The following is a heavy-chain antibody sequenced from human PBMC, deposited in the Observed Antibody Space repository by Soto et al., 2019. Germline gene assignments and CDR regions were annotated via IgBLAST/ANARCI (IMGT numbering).Heavy chain of an antibody. Sequence: GGSLRPSCAASGFTFSSFWIHWVRQAPGKGLVWVSRINSDGSSTSYADSVEGRFTISRDNAKNTLYLQMNSLRAEDTAVYYCARGLRYSSGYNWFDPWGQGT. J-gene: IGHJ5*02. V-gene: IGHV3-74*01. CDR1: GFTFSSFW. CDR2: INSDGSST. CDR3: ARGLRYSSGYNWFDP. D-gene: IGHD6-19*01.